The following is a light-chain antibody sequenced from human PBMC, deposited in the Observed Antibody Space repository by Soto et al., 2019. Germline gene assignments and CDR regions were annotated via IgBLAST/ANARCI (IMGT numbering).Light chain of an antibody. V-gene: IGKV3-15*01. CDR3: QQYNNWPPLT. CDR1: QSVRNN. CDR2: GAS. J-gene: IGKJ5*01. Sequence: DTVMTQSPATLSVSPGERATLSCRASQSVRNNLAWYQQKPGQAPRLLIYGASTRATGIPARFSGSGSGTEFTLTISSLQSEDFAVYYCQQYNNWPPLTFGQGTRLEIK.